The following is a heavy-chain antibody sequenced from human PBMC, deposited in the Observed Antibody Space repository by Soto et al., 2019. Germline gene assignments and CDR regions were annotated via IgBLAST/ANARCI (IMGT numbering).Heavy chain of an antibody. D-gene: IGHD5-12*01. CDR3: ASRFVDSATGYFDR. V-gene: IGHV4-30-2*01. CDR1: GGSIINGNYS. Sequence: SETLSLTCLVSGGSIINGNYSWTWIRQPPGKALEWIGYIYHSGSTYYNPSLRSRVTLSVDGSKNQFSLNMKSVTAADTAVYYCASRFVDSATGYFDRWGQGTLVTVSS. J-gene: IGHJ4*02. CDR2: IYHSGST.